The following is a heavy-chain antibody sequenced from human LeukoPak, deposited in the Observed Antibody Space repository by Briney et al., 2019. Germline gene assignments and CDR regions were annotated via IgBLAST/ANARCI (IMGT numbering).Heavy chain of an antibody. J-gene: IGHJ4*02. CDR2: ISSSSSYI. V-gene: IGHV3-21*01. CDR3: ATAGSWYSSGWADY. D-gene: IGHD6-19*01. Sequence: GGSLRLSCAASGFTFSNYGMNWVRQAPGKGLEWVSSISSSSSYIYYADSVKGRFTISRDNAKNSLYLQMNSLRAEDTAVYYCATAGSWYSSGWADYWGQGTLVTVSS. CDR1: GFTFSNYG.